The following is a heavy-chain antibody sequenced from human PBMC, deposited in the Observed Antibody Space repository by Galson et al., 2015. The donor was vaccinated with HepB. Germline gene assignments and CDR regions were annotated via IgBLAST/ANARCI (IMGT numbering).Heavy chain of an antibody. CDR3: ARVGGEYCTGGVCHPRYYYYYMDV. V-gene: IGHV1-69*13. D-gene: IGHD2-8*02. J-gene: IGHJ6*03. CDR2: IIPICGTA. Sequence: SVKVSCKASGGTFSSYAISWVRQAPGQGLEWMGGIIPICGTANYAQKFQGRVTITADESTSTAYMELSSLRSEDTAVYYCARVGGEYCTGGVCHPRYYYYYMDVWGKGTTVTVSS. CDR1: GGTFSSYA.